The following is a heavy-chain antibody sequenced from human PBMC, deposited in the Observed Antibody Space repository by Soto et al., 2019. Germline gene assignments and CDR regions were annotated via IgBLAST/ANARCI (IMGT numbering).Heavy chain of an antibody. CDR1: GFSLTTNGVG. Sequence: QITLKESGPTLVKPTQTLTLTCIFSGFSLTTNGVGVGWIRQPPGKSLEWLALIYWDDDKRFNPSLKSRLTLTKDTSRSQVFLTMTNMDPVDTGTYYCAHRRARTAGRDDAYDVWGRGTLVVVSS. CDR2: IYWDDDK. CDR3: AHRRARTAGRDDAYDV. D-gene: IGHD6-6*01. V-gene: IGHV2-5*02. J-gene: IGHJ3*01.